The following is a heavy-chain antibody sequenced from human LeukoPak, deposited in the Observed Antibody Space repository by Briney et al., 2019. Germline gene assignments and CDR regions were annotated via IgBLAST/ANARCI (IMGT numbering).Heavy chain of an antibody. CDR3: ARVVGIAAAGALFDY. CDR2: IYHSGST. J-gene: IGHJ4*02. D-gene: IGHD6-13*01. V-gene: IGHV4-30-2*01. Sequence: SQTLSLTCTVSGGSISSGGYYWSWIRQPPGKGLEWIGYIYHSGSTYYNPSLKSRVTISVDRSKNQFSLKLSSVTAADTAVYYCARVVGIAAAGALFDYWGQGTLVTVSS. CDR1: GGSISSGGYY.